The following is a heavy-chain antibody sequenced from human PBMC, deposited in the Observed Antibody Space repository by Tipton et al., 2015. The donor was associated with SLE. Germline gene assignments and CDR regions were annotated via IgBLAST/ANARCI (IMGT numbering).Heavy chain of an antibody. Sequence: TLSLTCTIYGGSFSGYHWSWIRQAPGKGLQWIGEINYSGSTNYNPSLEGRVTISIGTSKNQLSLKLSSVTAADTAVYYCARGVAYYYDSGAFDVWGRGTMVTVSS. V-gene: IGHV4-34*01. CDR1: GGSFSGYH. J-gene: IGHJ3*01. CDR2: INYSGST. CDR3: ARGVAYYYDSGAFDV. D-gene: IGHD3-22*01.